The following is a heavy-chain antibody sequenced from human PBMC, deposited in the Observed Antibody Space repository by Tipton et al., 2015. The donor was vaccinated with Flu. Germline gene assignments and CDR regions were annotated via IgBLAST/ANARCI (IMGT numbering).Heavy chain of an antibody. CDR3: ADPFYGADV. J-gene: IGHJ6*02. CDR1: GLTFNEAW. CDR2: VRSKTDGGTI. V-gene: IGHV3-15*01. D-gene: IGHD3-3*02. Sequence: VQLVQSGGGLVMPGGSLRLSCVASGLTFNEAWMSWVHQAPGKGPEWVARVRSKTDGGTIEYAAPVKGRFTISRDDSKNTLYLQMDNLKTEDTAVYYCADPFYGADVWGQGTTVTVSS.